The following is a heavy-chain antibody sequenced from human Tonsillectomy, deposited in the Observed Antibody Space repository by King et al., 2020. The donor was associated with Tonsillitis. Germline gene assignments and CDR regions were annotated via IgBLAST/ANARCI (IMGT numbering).Heavy chain of an antibody. CDR1: GGSISSYY. Sequence: VQLQESGPGLVKPSETLSLTCTVSGGSISSYYWRWIRQPPGKELEWIGYFYYSGRTNYNPSLKSRVTIPLDTSKNQFSLKLSSVTAADTAVYYCARIHNSVTNAFDIWGQGTMVTVSS. CDR3: ARIHNSVTNAFDI. J-gene: IGHJ3*02. CDR2: FYYSGRT. D-gene: IGHD4-17*01. V-gene: IGHV4-59*01.